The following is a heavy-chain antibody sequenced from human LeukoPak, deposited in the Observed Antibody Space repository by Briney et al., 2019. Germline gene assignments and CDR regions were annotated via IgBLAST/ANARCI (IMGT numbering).Heavy chain of an antibody. J-gene: IGHJ4*02. CDR1: GYSFTSYW. CDR3: ARPGGIAVAGYYFDY. D-gene: IGHD6-19*01. CDR2: IYPGDSDT. Sequence: GASLQISCKGSGYSFTSYWIGWVRPMPGKGLEWMGIIYPGDSDTRYSPSFQGQVTISADKSISTAYLQWSSLKASDTAMYYCARPGGIAVAGYYFDYWGQGTLVTVSS. V-gene: IGHV5-51*01.